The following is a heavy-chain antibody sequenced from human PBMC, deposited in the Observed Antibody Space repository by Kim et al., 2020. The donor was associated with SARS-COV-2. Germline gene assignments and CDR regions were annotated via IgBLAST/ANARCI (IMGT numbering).Heavy chain of an antibody. CDR3: AREKVSNWRVYYMDV. V-gene: IGHV3-11*06. J-gene: IGHJ6*03. D-gene: IGHD1-20*01. Sequence: SVKGRFTISRDNAKNSLYLQMNSLRAEDTAVYYCAREKVSNWRVYYMDVWGKGTTVTVSS.